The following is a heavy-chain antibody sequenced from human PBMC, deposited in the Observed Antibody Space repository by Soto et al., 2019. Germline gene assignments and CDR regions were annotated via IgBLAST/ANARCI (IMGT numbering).Heavy chain of an antibody. CDR3: ARWHRSGYYFEY. Sequence: EVQLVQSGAEVKQLGESLKISCKGSGYSFTTYWIGWVRHMPGKGLEWMGIIDPDDSDTRYNSSFQGQVTISVDKSIATAYLQWSSLKATDTAMYYCARWHRSGYYFEYWGQGTLVTVSS. CDR2: IDPDDSDT. V-gene: IGHV5-51*01. J-gene: IGHJ4*02. D-gene: IGHD3-22*01. CDR1: GYSFTTYW.